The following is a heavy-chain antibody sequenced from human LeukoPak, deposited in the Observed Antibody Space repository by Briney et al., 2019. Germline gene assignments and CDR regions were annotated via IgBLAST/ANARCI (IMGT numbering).Heavy chain of an antibody. Sequence: GASVKVSCKASGGTLSSYAISWVRQAPGQGLEWMGGIIPIFGTANYAQKFQGRVTITTDESTSTAYMELSSLRSEDTAVYYCARESSIAAASLGDLVPYYYMDVWGKGTTVTVSS. CDR3: ARESSIAAASLGDLVPYYYMDV. CDR1: GGTLSSYA. V-gene: IGHV1-69*05. CDR2: IIPIFGTA. D-gene: IGHD6-13*01. J-gene: IGHJ6*03.